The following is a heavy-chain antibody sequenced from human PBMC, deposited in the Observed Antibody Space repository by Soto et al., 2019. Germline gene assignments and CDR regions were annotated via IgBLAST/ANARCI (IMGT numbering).Heavy chain of an antibody. CDR2: IYYGGST. V-gene: IGHV4-39*01. CDR1: GDSISSNSYY. Sequence: QLQLQESGPGLVKPSETLSLTCTVSGDSISSNSYYWGWIRQPPGKGLEWIGSIYYGGSTSYNPSLWSRVTIYVDTSKNQFSLKLSSVTAADTAVYYCARPAQQFGYNGFGYWGQGTLVTVSS. J-gene: IGHJ4*02. CDR3: ARPAQQFGYNGFGY. D-gene: IGHD5-18*01.